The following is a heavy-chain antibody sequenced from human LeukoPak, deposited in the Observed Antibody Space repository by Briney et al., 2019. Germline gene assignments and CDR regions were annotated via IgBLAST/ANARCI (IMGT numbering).Heavy chain of an antibody. D-gene: IGHD4-17*01. V-gene: IGHV4-39*01. CDR1: GGSISSSSYY. J-gene: IGHJ3*02. CDR2: IYYSGST. Sequence: SETLSLTCTVSGGSISSSSYYWGWIRQPPGTGLEWIGSIYYSGSTYYNPSLKSRVTISVDTSKNQFSLKLSSVTAADTAVYYCASQNYGDYDAFGIWGQGTMVTVSS. CDR3: ASQNYGDYDAFGI.